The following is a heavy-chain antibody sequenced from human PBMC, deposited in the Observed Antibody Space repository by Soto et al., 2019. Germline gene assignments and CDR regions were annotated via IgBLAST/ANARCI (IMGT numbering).Heavy chain of an antibody. Sequence: GGSLRLSCAASGFTFSRYAMSXVRQAPGKGLEWVSVISGSGDSTFYTDSVKGRFTISRDNSKNTLYLQMNSLRAEDTAVYYCAKAKGSSWYSALDIWGQGTMVTVSS. J-gene: IGHJ3*02. CDR1: GFTFSRYA. D-gene: IGHD6-13*01. CDR3: AKAKGSSWYSALDI. CDR2: ISGSGDST. V-gene: IGHV3-23*01.